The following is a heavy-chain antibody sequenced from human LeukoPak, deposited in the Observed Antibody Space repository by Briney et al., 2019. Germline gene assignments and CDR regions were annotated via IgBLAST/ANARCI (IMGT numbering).Heavy chain of an antibody. J-gene: IGHJ4*02. Sequence: SETLSLTCTVSGGSISSYYWSWIRQPAGKGLEWIGRIYTSGSTNYNPSLKSRVTMSVDTSKNQFSLKLSSVTAADTAVYYCARHGPKVTMVRGVLDYWGQGTLVTVSS. CDR1: GGSISSYY. D-gene: IGHD3-10*01. CDR3: ARHGPKVTMVRGVLDY. V-gene: IGHV4-4*07. CDR2: IYTSGST.